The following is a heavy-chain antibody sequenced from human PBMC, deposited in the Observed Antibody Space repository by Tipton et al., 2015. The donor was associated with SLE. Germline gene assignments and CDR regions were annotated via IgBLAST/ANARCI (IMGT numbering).Heavy chain of an antibody. CDR3: AREPRSGYHDY. D-gene: IGHD3-3*01. CDR2: IYYSGST. Sequence: LRLSCTASGASISSYYWSWIRQPPGKGLEWIGYIYYSGSTIHNPSLKSRVTMSVDTSKNQFSLKLSSVTAADTAVYYCAREPRSGYHDYWGQGTLVIVSS. V-gene: IGHV4-59*12. J-gene: IGHJ4*02. CDR1: GASISSYY.